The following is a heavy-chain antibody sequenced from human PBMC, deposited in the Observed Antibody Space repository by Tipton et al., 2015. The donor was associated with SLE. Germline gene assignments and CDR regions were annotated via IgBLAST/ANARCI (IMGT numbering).Heavy chain of an antibody. CDR3: ARIRTESSGWFTLYYYYGMDV. Sequence: TLSLTCTVSGGSISSGSYYWSWIRQPPGKGLEWIGYIYYSGSTNYNPSLKSRVTISVDTSKNQFSLKLSSVTAADTAVYYCARIRTESSGWFTLYYYYGMDVWGQGPTVTVPS. V-gene: IGHV4-61*01. CDR1: GGSISSGSYY. J-gene: IGHJ6*02. D-gene: IGHD6-19*01. CDR2: IYYSGST.